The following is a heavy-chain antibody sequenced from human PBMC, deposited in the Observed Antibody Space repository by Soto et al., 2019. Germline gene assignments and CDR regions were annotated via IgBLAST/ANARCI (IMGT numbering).Heavy chain of an antibody. CDR2: IYHSGST. J-gene: IGHJ5*01. CDR3: ARDQLEGNWFDS. V-gene: IGHV4-30-2*01. Sequence: PSETLSLTCAVPGGSISSGGYSWNWIRQPPGKGLEWIGYIYHSGSTLYKPSLKSRVTISVDKSKNQFSLKLSSVTAADTAVYYCARDQLEGNWFDSWGQGTLVTVSS. D-gene: IGHD1-1*01. CDR1: GGSISSGGYS.